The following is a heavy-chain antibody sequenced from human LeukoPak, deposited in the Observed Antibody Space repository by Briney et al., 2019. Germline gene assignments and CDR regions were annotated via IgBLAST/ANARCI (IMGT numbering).Heavy chain of an antibody. CDR2: INTNGGST. CDR1: GFTFSSYA. D-gene: IGHD2-2*01. CDR3: ARDLGYCSSTSCSNYFDY. V-gene: IGHV3-64*01. Sequence: GGSLRLSCAASGFTFSSYAMHWVRQAPGKGLEYVSAINTNGGSTYYANSVKGRFTISRDNSKNTLYLQMGSLRAEDMAVYYCARDLGYCSSTSCSNYFDYWGRGTLVTVSS. J-gene: IGHJ4*02.